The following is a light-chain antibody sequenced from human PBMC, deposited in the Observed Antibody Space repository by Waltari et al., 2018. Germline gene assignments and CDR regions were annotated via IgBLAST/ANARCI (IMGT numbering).Light chain of an antibody. CDR2: AAS. CDR1: QVITSY. CDR3: QQLNSYPWT. J-gene: IGKJ1*01. V-gene: IGKV1-9*01. Sequence: IQLTQSPSSLSASVGDRVTITCRASQVITSYLAWYQQKPGKAPKLLIYAASTLQSGVPSRFSGSGSGTDFTLTISSLQPEDFATYDCQQLNSYPWTFGQGTKVEIK.